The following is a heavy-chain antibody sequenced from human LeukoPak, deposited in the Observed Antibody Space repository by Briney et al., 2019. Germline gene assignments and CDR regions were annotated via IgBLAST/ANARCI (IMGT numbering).Heavy chain of an antibody. CDR1: GFTFNIYG. CDR3: ARGSVAEGMDV. J-gene: IGHJ6*02. V-gene: IGHV3-30*03. Sequence: GRSLRLSCGASGFTFNIYGMHWVRQAPGKGLQWVAVISYDGSNKYYADSVKGRFTISRDNSKNTLYLQMNSLRAEDTAVYYCARGSVAEGMDVWGQGTTVTVSS. CDR2: ISYDGSNK. D-gene: IGHD6-13*01.